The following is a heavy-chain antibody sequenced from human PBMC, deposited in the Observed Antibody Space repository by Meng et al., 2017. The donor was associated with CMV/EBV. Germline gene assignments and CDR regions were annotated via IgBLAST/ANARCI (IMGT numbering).Heavy chain of an antibody. CDR2: IYYSGST. V-gene: IGHV4-39*01. J-gene: IGHJ3*02. CDR3: ASHLGVVPDAFDI. CDR1: GGSISSSSYY. Sequence: GPLRLSCTVSGGSISSSSYYWGWFRQPPGKGLEWIGSIYYSGSTYYNPSLKSRVTISVDTSKNQFSLKLSSVTAADTAVYYCASHLGVVPDAFDIWGQGTMVTVSS. D-gene: IGHD3-3*01.